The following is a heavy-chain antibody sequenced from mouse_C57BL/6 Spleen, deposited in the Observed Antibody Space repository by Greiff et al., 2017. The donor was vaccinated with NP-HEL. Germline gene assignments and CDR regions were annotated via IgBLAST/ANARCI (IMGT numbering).Heavy chain of an antibody. V-gene: IGHV5-6*01. J-gene: IGHJ2*01. D-gene: IGHD1-1*01. CDR1: GFTFSSYG. CDR3: ARDYYGSSSFDY. Sequence: EVKLVESGGDLVKPGGSLKLSCAASGFTFSSYGMSWVRQTPDKRLEWVATISSGGSDTYYPASVKGRVTISRDNANNTLYLQMSSLKSEDTAMYYCARDYYGSSSFDYWGQGTTLTVSS. CDR2: ISSGGSDT.